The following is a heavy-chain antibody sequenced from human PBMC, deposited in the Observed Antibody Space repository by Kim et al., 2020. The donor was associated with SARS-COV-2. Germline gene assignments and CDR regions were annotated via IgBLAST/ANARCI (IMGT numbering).Heavy chain of an antibody. Sequence: YSTSLEGHVTISVDKSIGTAYLQWSSLEASDTAIYYCARSYYFGSKWFDPWGQGTLVTVSS. CDR3: ARSYYFGSKWFDP. V-gene: IGHV5-10-1*01. D-gene: IGHD3-10*01. J-gene: IGHJ5*02.